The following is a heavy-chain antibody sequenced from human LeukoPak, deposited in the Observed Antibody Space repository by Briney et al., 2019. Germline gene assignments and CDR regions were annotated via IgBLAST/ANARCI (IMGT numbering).Heavy chain of an antibody. V-gene: IGHV1-2*02. D-gene: IGHD3-9*01. CDR1: GYTFTGYY. J-gene: IGHJ4*02. CDR2: INPNSGGT. CDR3: ARDTDFDWLLYYFDY. Sequence: ASVKVSCKASGYTFTGYYMHWVRQAPGQGLEWMGWINPNSGGTNYAQKFQGRVTMVRDTSISTAYMELSRLRSDDTAVYYCARDTDFDWLLYYFDYWGQGTLVTVSS.